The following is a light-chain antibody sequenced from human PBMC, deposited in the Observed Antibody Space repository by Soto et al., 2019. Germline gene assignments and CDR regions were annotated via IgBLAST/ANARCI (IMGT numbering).Light chain of an antibody. V-gene: IGKV1-12*01. J-gene: IGKJ4*01. CDR1: QGISSR. CDR2: AAS. Sequence: DIQMTQSPSSVSASVGDRVTITCRASQGISSRLAWYQQKPGKAPNLLIYAASNLQSGVPSRFSGSGSETDFTLTIGSLQPEDFATCYCQQANSFPLTFGGGTKVEIK. CDR3: QQANSFPLT.